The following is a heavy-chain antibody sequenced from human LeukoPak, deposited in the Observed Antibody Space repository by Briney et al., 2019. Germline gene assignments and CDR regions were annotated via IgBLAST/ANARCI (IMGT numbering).Heavy chain of an antibody. D-gene: IGHD3-10*01. J-gene: IGHJ6*03. V-gene: IGHV3-23*01. CDR1: GFSFSNYA. CDR2: ISGSGGST. Sequence: GGSLRLSCAASGFSFSNYAMSWVRQAPGMGLEWVSGISGSGGSTYYADSVKGRFTISRDNSKNTLYLQMNSLRAEDTAVYYCANYGSGRGYYYYYMDVWGKGTTVTVSS. CDR3: ANYGSGRGYYYYYMDV.